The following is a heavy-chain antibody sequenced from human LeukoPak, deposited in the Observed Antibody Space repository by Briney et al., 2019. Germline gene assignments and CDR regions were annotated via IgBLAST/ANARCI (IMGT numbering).Heavy chain of an antibody. J-gene: IGHJ5*02. D-gene: IGHD3-10*01. CDR2: MNPNNGNT. V-gene: IGHV1-8*02. Sequence: ASVKVSCKPSGYTFTSYYMHWVRQATGQGLEWMGWMNPNNGNTGYAQKFQGRVTMTRDTSISTAYMELRSLRSEDTAVYYCVRDGEGVAISVNYWFDPWGQGTLVTVSS. CDR1: GYTFTSYY. CDR3: VRDGEGVAISVNYWFDP.